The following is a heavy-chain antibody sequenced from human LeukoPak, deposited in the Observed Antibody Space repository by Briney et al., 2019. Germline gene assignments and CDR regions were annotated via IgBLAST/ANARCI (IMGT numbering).Heavy chain of an antibody. V-gene: IGHV3-30*01. Sequence: GGSLRLSCAASGFTFSSYAMHWVRQAPGKELEWVAVISYDGSNKYYADSVKGRFTISRDNSKNTLYLQMNSLRAEDTAVYYCAREERTFGVVIDYWGQGTLVTVSS. J-gene: IGHJ4*02. CDR1: GFTFSSYA. D-gene: IGHD3-3*01. CDR3: AREERTFGVVIDY. CDR2: ISYDGSNK.